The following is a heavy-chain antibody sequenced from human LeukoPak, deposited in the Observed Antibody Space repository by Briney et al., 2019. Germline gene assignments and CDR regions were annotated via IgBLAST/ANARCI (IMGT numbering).Heavy chain of an antibody. Sequence: GESLKISCKGSGYSFTSYWIGWVRQMPGKGLEWMGIIYPGDSDTRYSPSFQGQVTISADKSISTAYLQWSSLKASDTAMYYCARHGVLLAAAVADAFDIWGQGTMVTVSS. CDR2: IYPGDSDT. V-gene: IGHV5-51*01. J-gene: IGHJ3*02. D-gene: IGHD6-13*01. CDR1: GYSFTSYW. CDR3: ARHGVLLAAAVADAFDI.